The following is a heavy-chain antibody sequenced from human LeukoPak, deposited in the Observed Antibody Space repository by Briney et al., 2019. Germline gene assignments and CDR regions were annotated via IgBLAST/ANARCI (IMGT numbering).Heavy chain of an antibody. CDR2: IGVYNGKT. CDR1: GYTFSNYG. Sequence: ASVKVSCTASGYTFSNYGFSWVRQAPGQGLEWVGWIGVYNGKTEYSEKFQGRVTMTTDTSTSTANMQLRSLTSDDTAVYYCARDIGVSQFDPWGQGTLVTVSS. J-gene: IGHJ5*02. CDR3: ARDIGVSQFDP. D-gene: IGHD3-10*01. V-gene: IGHV1-18*01.